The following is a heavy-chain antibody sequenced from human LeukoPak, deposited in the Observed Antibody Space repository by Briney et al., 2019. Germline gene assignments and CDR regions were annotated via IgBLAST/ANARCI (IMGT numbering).Heavy chain of an antibody. D-gene: IGHD4-17*01. V-gene: IGHV3-21*01. J-gene: IGHJ4*02. CDR1: GFTFSSYS. CDR3: ARDRLAFDDGFDY. CDR2: ISSSSSYI. Sequence: PGGSLRLSCAASGFTFSSYSMNWVRQAPGKGLEWVSSISSSSSYIYYADSVKGRFTISRDNAKNSLYLQMNSLRAEDTAVYYCARDRLAFDDGFDYWGQGTRVTVSS.